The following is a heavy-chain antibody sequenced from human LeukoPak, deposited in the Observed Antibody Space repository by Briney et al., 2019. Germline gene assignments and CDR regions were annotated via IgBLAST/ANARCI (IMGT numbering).Heavy chain of an antibody. CDR3: ARGDGYNFAY. D-gene: IGHD5-24*01. CDR1: GYTFTGYY. J-gene: IGHJ4*02. Sequence: ASVTVSCKASGYTFTGYYMHWVRQAPGQGLEWMGWINPNSGGTNYAQKFQGGVTMTRDTSISTVYMELSRLRSDDMAVYYCARGDGYNFAYWGQGTLVTVSS. CDR2: INPNSGGT. V-gene: IGHV1-2*02.